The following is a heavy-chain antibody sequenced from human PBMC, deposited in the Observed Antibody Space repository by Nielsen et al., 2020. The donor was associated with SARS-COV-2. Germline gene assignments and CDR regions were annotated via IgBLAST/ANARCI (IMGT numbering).Heavy chain of an antibody. CDR3: ARHSGSSQYYYYYYGMDV. J-gene: IGHJ6*02. CDR2: IYPGDSDT. D-gene: IGHD1-26*01. CDR1: GYSFISYW. Sequence: GGSLRLSCKGSGYSFISYWIGWVRQMPGKGLEWMGIIYPGDSDTRYSPSFQGQVTISADKSISTAYLQWSSLKASDTAMYYCARHSGSSQYYYYYYGMDVWGQGTTVTVSS. V-gene: IGHV5-51*01.